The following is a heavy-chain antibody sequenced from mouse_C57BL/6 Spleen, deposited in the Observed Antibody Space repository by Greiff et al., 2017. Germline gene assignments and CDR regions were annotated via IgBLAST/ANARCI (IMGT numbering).Heavy chain of an antibody. V-gene: IGHV3-6*01. J-gene: IGHJ2*01. Sequence: EVKLLESGPGLVKPSQSLSLTCSVTGYSITSGYYWYWIRQFPGNKLEWMGYISYDGSNYYNPSLNNRLSITRATSKNQFFLKLNSVTNEDTATYYCARGWLLRYYFDDWGQGTTLTVSS. CDR1: GYSITSGYY. CDR3: ARGWLLRYYFDD. CDR2: ISYDGSN. D-gene: IGHD2-3*01.